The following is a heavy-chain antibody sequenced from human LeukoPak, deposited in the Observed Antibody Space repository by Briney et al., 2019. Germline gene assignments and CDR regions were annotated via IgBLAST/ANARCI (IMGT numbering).Heavy chain of an antibody. CDR1: GYSFNDKY. D-gene: IGHD6-13*01. V-gene: IGHV1-2*02. CDR3: ATDLYSSNLDY. J-gene: IGHJ4*02. CDR2: INPNSGGT. Sequence: ASVKVSCKASGYSFNDKYLHWVRQAPGQGLEWMGSINPNSGGTNYAQKFQGRVTMTTDTSMSTAYMELSRLTSDDTAVYYCATDLYSSNLDYWGQGTLVTVSS.